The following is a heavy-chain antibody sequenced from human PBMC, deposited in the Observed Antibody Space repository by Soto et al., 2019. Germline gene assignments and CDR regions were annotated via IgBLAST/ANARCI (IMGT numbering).Heavy chain of an antibody. J-gene: IGHJ4*02. Sequence: SDTLSLTCTGSGGSVSSGSYYWSWIRQPPGKGREWIGYIYYSGSTNYNRSFKRRVTISVDTSKNQFSLKLSSVTAADTAVYYCARFSLSSSYFDYWGKGTLVTVSS. D-gene: IGHD6-6*01. V-gene: IGHV4-61*01. CDR1: GGSVSSGSYY. CDR2: IYYSGST. CDR3: ARFSLSSSYFDY.